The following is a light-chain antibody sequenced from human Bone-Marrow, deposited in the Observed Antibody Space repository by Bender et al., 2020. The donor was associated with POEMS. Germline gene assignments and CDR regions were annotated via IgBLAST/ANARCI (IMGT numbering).Light chain of an antibody. Sequence: QSALTQPASVSGSPGQSITISCTGTTNDVGSYNLVSWYQQHPGKAPKLMIYEGSKRPSGISHRFSGSKSGNTASLTISGVQPEDEADYHCCSYAATSAYVFGTGTKVTVL. CDR1: TNDVGSYNL. V-gene: IGLV2-23*01. CDR3: CSYAATSAYV. J-gene: IGLJ1*01. CDR2: EGS.